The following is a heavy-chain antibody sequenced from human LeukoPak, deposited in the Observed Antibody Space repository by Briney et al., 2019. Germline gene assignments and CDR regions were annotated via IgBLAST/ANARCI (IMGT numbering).Heavy chain of an antibody. CDR3: ARDPIRLREFVFDY. J-gene: IGHJ4*02. V-gene: IGHV3-30*02. CDR2: IRYDGSNK. Sequence: GGSLRLSCAASGFIFNTYVMHWVRQAPGKGLEWLAFIRYDGSNKNYADSVKGRFTISRDNTKNSLYLQMNSLRAEDTAVYYCARDPIRLREFVFDYWGQGTLVTVSS. CDR1: GFIFNTYV. D-gene: IGHD3-10*01.